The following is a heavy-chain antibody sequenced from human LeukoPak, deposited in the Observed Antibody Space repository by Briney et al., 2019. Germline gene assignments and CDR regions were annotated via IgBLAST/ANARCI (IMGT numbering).Heavy chain of an antibody. CDR3: ARGLEWLTRRHTWFDP. CDR2: INHKSGAA. V-gene: IGHV1-2*02. D-gene: IGHD3-3*01. CDR1: GYSVNAYN. J-gene: IGHJ5*02. Sequence: ASVKVSCKTSGYSVNAYNMHWVRQAPGQGLEWMGWINHKSGAANYAQKFQGRVTMTRDTSISTAYMELSRLRSDDTAVYYCARGLEWLTRRHTWFDPWGQGTLVTVSS.